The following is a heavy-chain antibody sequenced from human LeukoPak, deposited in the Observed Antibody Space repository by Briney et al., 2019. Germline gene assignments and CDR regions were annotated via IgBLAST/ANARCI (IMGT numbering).Heavy chain of an antibody. CDR2: IKQDGSEI. J-gene: IGHJ6*03. V-gene: IGHV3-7*04. D-gene: IGHD3-22*01. Sequence: PGGSLRLSCAASGFTFSSCWMSWVRQAPGKGLEWVANIKQDGSEIYSVDYVKGRFTISRDNAKNSPYLQMNSLRAEDTAVYYCARVGVVVQYYFKQHYMDVWGKGTTVTVSS. CDR1: GFTFSSCW. CDR3: ARVGVVVQYYFKQHYMDV.